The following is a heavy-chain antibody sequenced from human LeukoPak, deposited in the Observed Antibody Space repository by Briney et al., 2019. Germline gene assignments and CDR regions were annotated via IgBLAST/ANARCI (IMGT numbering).Heavy chain of an antibody. CDR2: MSAYNGNT. CDR3: ARVSTNSRVAGYDPQWYFDL. J-gene: IGHJ2*01. CDR1: VYTFINYG. V-gene: IGHV1-18*04. Sequence: ASVKLSCKASVYTFINYGFSWVRHGPGQGPEWMVWMSAYNGNTNYLQKFQGRVTMTTDTSTNTVYMELRSLRSDDTAVYYCARVSTNSRVAGYDPQWYFDLWGRGTPVTVSP. D-gene: IGHD5-12*01.